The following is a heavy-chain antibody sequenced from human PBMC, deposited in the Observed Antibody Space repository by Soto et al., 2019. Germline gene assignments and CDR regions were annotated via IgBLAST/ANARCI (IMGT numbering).Heavy chain of an antibody. CDR3: AKWPAYYGSNALDI. CDR2: ISSNGGST. D-gene: IGHD3-10*01. V-gene: IGHV3-64*04. J-gene: IGHJ3*02. Sequence: GGSLRLSCSASGFTFSSYAMHWVRQAPGKGMEYVSAISSNGGSTYYADSVKGRFTISRDNSKNTLYLQMNSLRAEDTAVYYCAKWPAYYGSNALDIWGQGTMVTVSS. CDR1: GFTFSSYA.